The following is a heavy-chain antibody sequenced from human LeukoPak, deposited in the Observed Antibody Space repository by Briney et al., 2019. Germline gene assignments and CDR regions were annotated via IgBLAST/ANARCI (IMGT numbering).Heavy chain of an antibody. Sequence: GASVKVSCKASGFTFTSYGISWVRQAPGQGLEWMGWISAYNGNTNYAQKLQGRVTMTTDTSTSTAYMELRSLRSDDTAVYYCARDWLRYFDWLFPPRPLGYWGQGTLVTVSS. D-gene: IGHD3-9*01. CDR2: ISAYNGNT. CDR3: ARDWLRYFDWLFPPRPLGY. V-gene: IGHV1-18*01. CDR1: GFTFTSYG. J-gene: IGHJ4*02.